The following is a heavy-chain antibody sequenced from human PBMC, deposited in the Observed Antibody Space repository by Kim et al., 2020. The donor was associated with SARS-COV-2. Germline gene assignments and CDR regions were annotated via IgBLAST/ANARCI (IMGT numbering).Heavy chain of an antibody. J-gene: IGHJ6*02. CDR2: ISSSGSTI. V-gene: IGHV3-48*03. CDR1: GFTFSSYE. Sequence: GGSLRLSCAASGFTFSSYEMNWVRQAPGKGLEWVSYISSSGSTIYYADSVKGRFTISRDNAKNSLYLQMNSLRAEDTAVYYCARDAFEWREGYYYYGMDVWGQGTTVTVSS. CDR3: ARDAFEWREGYYYYGMDV. D-gene: IGHD3-3*01.